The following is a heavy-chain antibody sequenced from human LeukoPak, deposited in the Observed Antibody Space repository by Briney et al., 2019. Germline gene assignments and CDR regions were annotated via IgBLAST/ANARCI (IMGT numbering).Heavy chain of an antibody. Sequence: PSKTLSLTCTVSGGSISSYYWGWIRQPPGKGLEWIGYIYYSGSTNYNPSLKSRVTISVDTSKNQFSLTMRSVTATDTAVYYCARGAGWYDYWGQGAQVTVFS. CDR2: IYYSGST. J-gene: IGHJ4*02. CDR1: GGSISSYY. CDR3: ARGAGWYDY. D-gene: IGHD6-19*01. V-gene: IGHV4-59*08.